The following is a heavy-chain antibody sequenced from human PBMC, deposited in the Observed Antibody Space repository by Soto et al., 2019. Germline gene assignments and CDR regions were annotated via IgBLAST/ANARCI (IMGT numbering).Heavy chain of an antibody. V-gene: IGHV2-5*01. J-gene: IGHJ4*02. CDR3: AHRTMISRPVDY. CDR2: IYFNDYN. CDR1: EFSLSTSGVG. Sequence: GXTMVNPTETRTXNCPFSEFSLSTSGVGVGWIRQPPGKALEWLALIYFNDYNRYSPSLKSILTITNDTSKNHVFLTMTNMDPVDKATYYCAHRTMISRPVDYWGQGTLVTVSS. D-gene: IGHD3-16*01.